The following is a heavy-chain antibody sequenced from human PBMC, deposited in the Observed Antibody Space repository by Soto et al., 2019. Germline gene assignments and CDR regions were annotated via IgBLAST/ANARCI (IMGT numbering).Heavy chain of an antibody. V-gene: IGHV1-2*02. Sequence: QVQLVQSGAEVKTPGASVRVSCKASGYTFTGYYIHWVREAPGQGLEWMGWINPQTGGTSYGQKFQGRVTLPRDTSINTAYLELSRLRFDDAAVYFCARERYQVISDGMDVWGQGTTVTVSS. CDR1: GYTFTGYY. J-gene: IGHJ6*02. CDR2: INPQTGGT. D-gene: IGHD2-2*01. CDR3: ARERYQVISDGMDV.